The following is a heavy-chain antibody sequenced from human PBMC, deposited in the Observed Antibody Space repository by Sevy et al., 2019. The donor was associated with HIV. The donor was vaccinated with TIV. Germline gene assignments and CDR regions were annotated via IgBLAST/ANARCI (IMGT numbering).Heavy chain of an antibody. CDR3: AKDRVSGTYYTGDFDY. J-gene: IGHJ4*02. D-gene: IGHD3-10*01. CDR1: GFTFRSYA. Sequence: GGSLRLSCEASGFTFRSYAMNWVRQAPGKGLEWVSVISFSGGSTYYADSVKGRFTISRDNSKNTLYLQMISLRAEDTAVYYCAKDRVSGTYYTGDFDYWGQGTLVTVSS. CDR2: ISFSGGST. V-gene: IGHV3-23*01.